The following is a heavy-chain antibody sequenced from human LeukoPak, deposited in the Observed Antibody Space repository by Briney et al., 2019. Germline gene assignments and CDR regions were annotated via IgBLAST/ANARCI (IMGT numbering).Heavy chain of an antibody. Sequence: PGGSLRLSCAASGFTFSYYGMHWVRQAPGKGLEWVSFIRYDGNDKFYAETVKGRFTISRDTSRKIVYLLMNSLRAEDTAVYYCAELGITMIGGVWGKGTTVTISS. CDR3: AELGITMIGGV. D-gene: IGHD3-10*02. J-gene: IGHJ6*04. V-gene: IGHV3-30*02. CDR1: GFTFSYYG. CDR2: IRYDGNDK.